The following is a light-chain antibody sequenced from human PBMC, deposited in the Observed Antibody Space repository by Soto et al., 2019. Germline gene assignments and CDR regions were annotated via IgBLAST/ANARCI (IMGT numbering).Light chain of an antibody. Sequence: QAVVTQEPSLTVSPGGTVTLTCASSTGAVTSGYYPGWFQQRPGQAPTSLIHSTSIKHSWTPARFSGSLLGGKAALTLSAVQPEDEADYNCLLYFDGAQVFGGGTQLTVL. V-gene: IGLV7-43*01. CDR3: LLYFDGAQV. CDR1: TGAVTSGYY. J-gene: IGLJ3*02. CDR2: STS.